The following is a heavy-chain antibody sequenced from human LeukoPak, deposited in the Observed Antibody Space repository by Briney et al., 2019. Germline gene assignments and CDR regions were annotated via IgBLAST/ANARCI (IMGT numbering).Heavy chain of an antibody. CDR1: GFTFRSYG. D-gene: IGHD3-10*01. V-gene: IGHV3-23*01. CDR2: ISGSGGST. CDR3: ASLGFQDYYGSGTISTGYYYYMDV. Sequence: GGSLSLSCAASGFTFRSYGMRWLRQAPGKGLEWVSSISGSGGSTHYADSVKGRFTISRDNAKNSLYLQMNSLSAEDTAVYYCASLGFQDYYGSGTISTGYYYYMDVWGKGTTVTVSS. J-gene: IGHJ6*03.